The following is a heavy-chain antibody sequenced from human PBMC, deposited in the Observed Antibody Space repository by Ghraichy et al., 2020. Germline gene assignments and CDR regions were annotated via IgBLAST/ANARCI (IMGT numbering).Heavy chain of an antibody. CDR3: ARRAQSASGSYTGEFDY. J-gene: IGHJ4*02. CDR1: GFTFSIYA. V-gene: IGHV3-64*01. Sequence: GSLRLSCAASGFTFSIYAISWVRQAPGKGLEYVARIVGNGDSTHYANSVQGRFTISRDNSKNTVYLQMGSLRADDTAVYYCARRAQSASGSYTGEFDYWGQGTLVTVSS. CDR2: IVGNGDST. D-gene: IGHD3-10*01.